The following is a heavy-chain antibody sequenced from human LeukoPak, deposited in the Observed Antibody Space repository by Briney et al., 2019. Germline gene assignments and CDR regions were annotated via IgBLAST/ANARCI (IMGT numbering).Heavy chain of an antibody. CDR1: GGSISSYY. V-gene: IGHV4-59*08. CDR3: ARHDDYSRAFDI. D-gene: IGHD4-11*01. J-gene: IGHJ3*02. Sequence: PSETLSPTCTVSGGSISSYYWSWIRQPPGMGLEWIGYIYYSGSTNYNPSLKSRVTISVDTSNNQFSLRLNSVTAADTAVYFCARHDDYSRAFDIWGQGTMITVSS. CDR2: IYYSGST.